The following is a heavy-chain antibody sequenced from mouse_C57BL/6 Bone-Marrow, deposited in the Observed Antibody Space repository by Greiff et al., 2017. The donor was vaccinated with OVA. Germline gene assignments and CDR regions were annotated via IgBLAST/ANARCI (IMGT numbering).Heavy chain of an antibody. CDR3: ARVRCDY. J-gene: IGHJ2*01. CDR2: IDPSDSYT. CDR1: GYTFTSYW. V-gene: IGHV1-50*01. Sequence: VQLQQPGAELVKPGASVKLSCKASGYTFTSYWMQWVKQRPGQGLAWIGEIDPSDSYTNYNQKFKGKATLAVDTSSSPAYMQLSSLTSEDSAVYYCARVRCDYWGQGTTLTVSS.